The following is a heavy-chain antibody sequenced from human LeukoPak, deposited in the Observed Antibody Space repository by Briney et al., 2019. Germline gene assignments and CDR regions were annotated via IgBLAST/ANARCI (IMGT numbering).Heavy chain of an antibody. J-gene: IGHJ4*02. D-gene: IGHD2-15*01. V-gene: IGHV3-48*01. CDR3: AKDTTRGYCSGGSCPPH. Sequence: GGSLRLSCAVSGFTFSSYSMNWVRQAPGKGLEWVSYVSSSSATIYYADSVKGRFTISRDNSKNTLYLQMNSLRAEDTAVYYCAKDTTRGYCSGGSCPPHWGQGTLVTVSS. CDR2: VSSSSATI. CDR1: GFTFSSYS.